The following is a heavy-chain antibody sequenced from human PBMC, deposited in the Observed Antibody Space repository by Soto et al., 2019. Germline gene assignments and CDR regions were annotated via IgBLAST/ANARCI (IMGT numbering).Heavy chain of an antibody. CDR1: GGTLSSYA. J-gene: IGHJ6*02. CDR3: ARTGTTVTTYYYYGMDV. Sequence: ASVKVSCKASGGTLSSYAISWGRQAPGQRLEWMGGIIPIFGTANYAQKFQGRVTITADESTSTAYMELSSLRSEDTAVYYCARTGTTVTTYYYYGMDVWGQGTTVTVSS. D-gene: IGHD4-4*01. CDR2: IIPIFGTA. V-gene: IGHV1-69*13.